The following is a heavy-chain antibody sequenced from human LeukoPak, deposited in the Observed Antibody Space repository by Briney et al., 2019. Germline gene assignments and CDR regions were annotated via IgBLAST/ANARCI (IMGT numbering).Heavy chain of an antibody. CDR3: ARGRWELLSRWFDP. Sequence: ASVKVSCKASGYTFTAYYMHWVRQAPGQGLEWMGWLNPNSGGTKYAQKFQGRVTMTRDTSTSTAYMELSSLRSEDTAVYYCARGRWELLSRWFDPWGQGTLVTVSS. D-gene: IGHD1-26*01. J-gene: IGHJ5*02. CDR1: GYTFTAYY. CDR2: LNPNSGGT. V-gene: IGHV1-2*02.